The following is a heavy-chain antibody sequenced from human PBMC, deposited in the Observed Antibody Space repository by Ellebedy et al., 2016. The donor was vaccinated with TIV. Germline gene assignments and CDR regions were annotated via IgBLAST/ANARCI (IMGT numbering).Heavy chain of an antibody. CDR1: GASISITSYY. J-gene: IGHJ4*02. D-gene: IGHD6-19*01. CDR3: ARRSSYWSALDF. Sequence: MPSETLSLTCTVSGASISITSYYWGWLRQPPGKGLEWIGSIYYDGSTYDNPYLKSRVTISKDTSKNQFSLKLSTVTAADTAVYYCARRSSYWSALDFWGQGTLATVSS. CDR2: IYYDGST. V-gene: IGHV4-39*01.